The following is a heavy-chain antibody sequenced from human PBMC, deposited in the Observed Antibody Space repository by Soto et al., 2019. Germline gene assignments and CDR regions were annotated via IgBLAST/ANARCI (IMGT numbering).Heavy chain of an antibody. Sequence: GGSLRLSCAASGFTFSSYAMGWVRQAPGKGLEWVSALSGSGDSTYHADSVKGRFTISRDNSQNTLYLQMNSLRAEDAAVYYCAKDIRYNNGWFQRYFDYWGQGTLVTVSS. CDR3: AKDIRYNNGWFQRYFDY. D-gene: IGHD6-19*01. CDR1: GFTFSSYA. CDR2: LSGSGDST. J-gene: IGHJ4*02. V-gene: IGHV3-23*01.